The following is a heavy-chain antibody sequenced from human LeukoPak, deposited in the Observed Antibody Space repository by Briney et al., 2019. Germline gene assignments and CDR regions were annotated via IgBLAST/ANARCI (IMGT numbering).Heavy chain of an antibody. Sequence: SETLSLTCTVSGGSINNDFLTWVRQPAGKALEWIGRSYTSGSTTYNPSLKSRVTMSVDTSKNQFSLKLSSVTAADTAVYYCARYRSSYYFDYWGQGTLVTVSS. V-gene: IGHV4-4*07. CDR1: GGSINNDF. CDR3: ARYRSSYYFDY. J-gene: IGHJ4*02. D-gene: IGHD6-13*01. CDR2: SYTSGST.